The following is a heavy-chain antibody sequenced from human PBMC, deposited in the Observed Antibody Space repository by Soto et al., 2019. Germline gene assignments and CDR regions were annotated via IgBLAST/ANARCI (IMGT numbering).Heavy chain of an antibody. J-gene: IGHJ3*02. CDR1: GYTLTELS. CDR3: ATEMISDGYLGGAFDI. CDR2: FDPEDGET. V-gene: IGHV1-24*01. D-gene: IGHD5-12*01. Sequence: QVPLVQSGAEVKKPGASVKVSCKVSGYTLTELSMHWVRQAPGKGLEWMGGFDPEDGETIYAQKFQGRVTMTEDTSTDTAYMELSSLRSEDTAVYYCATEMISDGYLGGAFDIWGHGTMVTVSS.